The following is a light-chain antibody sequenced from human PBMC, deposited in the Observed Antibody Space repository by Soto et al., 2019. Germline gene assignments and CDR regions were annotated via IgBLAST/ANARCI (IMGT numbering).Light chain of an antibody. CDR3: SSYAGSSNV. CDR2: EVN. V-gene: IGLV2-8*01. Sequence: QSALTQPASVSGSPGQSVTLSCAGTSGDIGAYDHVSWYQQHPGKAPKLMIYEVNKRPSGVPDRFSGSKSGNTASLTVSGLQAEDEADYYCSSYAGSSNVFGTGTKLTVL. CDR1: SGDIGAYDH. J-gene: IGLJ1*01.